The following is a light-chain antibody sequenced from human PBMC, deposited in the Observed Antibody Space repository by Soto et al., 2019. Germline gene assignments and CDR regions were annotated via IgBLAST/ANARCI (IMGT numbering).Light chain of an antibody. J-gene: IGKJ1*01. CDR1: QSVSNN. Sequence: EIVMTQSPATLSVSPGVRATLSCRASQSVSNNLAWYQQKPGQAPRLLIYGASTRATGIPARFIASGSVTEFTLTINSQQYEEFASYYCQKYNNWWTFGQGTSMDIK. CDR3: QKYNNWWT. CDR2: GAS. V-gene: IGKV3-15*01.